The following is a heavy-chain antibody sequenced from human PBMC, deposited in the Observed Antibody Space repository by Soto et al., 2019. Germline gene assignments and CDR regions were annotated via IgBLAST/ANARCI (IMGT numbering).Heavy chain of an antibody. CDR2: TYYRSKWYN. V-gene: IGHV6-1*01. D-gene: IGHD6-19*01. Sequence: SQTLSLPCAISGDSVSSNSAAWNWIRQSPSRGLEWLGRTYYRSKWYNDYAVSVKSRITINPDTSKNQFSLQLNSVTPEDTAVYYCARGRIDSSGWPEAYYFDYWGQGTLVTVSS. J-gene: IGHJ4*02. CDR3: ARGRIDSSGWPEAYYFDY. CDR1: GDSVSSNSAA.